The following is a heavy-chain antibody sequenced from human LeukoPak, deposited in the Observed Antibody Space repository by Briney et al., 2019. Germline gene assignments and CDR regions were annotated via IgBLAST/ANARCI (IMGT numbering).Heavy chain of an antibody. J-gene: IGHJ4*02. D-gene: IGHD5-18*01. CDR3: ARVGGGYSYGPNDY. V-gene: IGHV3-21*01. Sequence: GGSLRLTCAASGLTFSSYAMSWVRQAPGKGLEWVSSISSSSSYIYYADSVKGRFTISRDNAKNSLYLQMNSLRADDTAVYYCARVGGGYSYGPNDYWGQGTLVTVSS. CDR2: ISSSSSYI. CDR1: GLTFSSYA.